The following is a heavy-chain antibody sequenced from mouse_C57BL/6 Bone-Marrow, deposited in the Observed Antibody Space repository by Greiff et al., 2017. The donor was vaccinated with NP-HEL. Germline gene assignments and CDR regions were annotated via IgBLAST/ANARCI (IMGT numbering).Heavy chain of an antibody. CDR2: INPYNGGT. CDR1: GYTFTDYY. V-gene: IGHV1-19*01. J-gene: IGHJ3*01. Sequence: EVKLQESGPVLVKPGASVKMSCKASGYTFTDYYMNWVKQSHGKSLEWIGVINPYNGGTSYNQKFKGKATLTVDKSSSTAYMELNSLTSEDSAVYYCARLPLSNAFAYWGQGTLVTVSA. CDR3: ARLPLSNAFAY. D-gene: IGHD2-5*01.